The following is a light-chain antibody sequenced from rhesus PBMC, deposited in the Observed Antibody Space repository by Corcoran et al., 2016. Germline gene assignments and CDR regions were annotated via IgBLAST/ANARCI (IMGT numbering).Light chain of an antibody. CDR3: QHYYSPPYN. CDR1: QGITND. Sequence: DIQMTQSTSSLSASVGDRVTITCRASQGITNDLAWYQQRPGETPKLLVYEASSLQRGFPSRFSGSGSGTDFTLTISSLHSEDFATYYCQHYYSPPYNFGQGTKVEI. J-gene: IGKJ2*01. CDR2: EAS. V-gene: IGKV1-21*01.